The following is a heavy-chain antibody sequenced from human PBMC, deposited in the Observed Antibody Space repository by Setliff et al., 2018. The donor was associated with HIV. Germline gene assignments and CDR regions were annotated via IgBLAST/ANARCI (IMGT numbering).Heavy chain of an antibody. D-gene: IGHD3-3*01. CDR3: ARPGYNFWSGKNFQH. J-gene: IGHJ1*01. Sequence: GGSLRLSCAASGFIFDRYGMHWVRQAPGKGLEWVELIWYDGSHETYADSVRGRFSISRDNSKNTLYLQMNSLRAEDTAVYYCARPGYNFWSGKNFQHWGQGTLVTVSS. CDR2: IWYDGSHE. V-gene: IGHV3-30*02. CDR1: GFIFDRYG.